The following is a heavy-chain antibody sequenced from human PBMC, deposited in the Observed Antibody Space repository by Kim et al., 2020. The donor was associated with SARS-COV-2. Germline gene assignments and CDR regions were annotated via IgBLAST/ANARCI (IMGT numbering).Heavy chain of an antibody. CDR1: GASINNYY. J-gene: IGHJ5*02. V-gene: IGHV4-4*07. CDR2: IYSSGST. Sequence: SETLSLTCTVSGASINNYYWSWIRQPAGKGLEWIGRIYSSGSTNHNPSLKSRVTMSVDTSKNQFXLKLTSVTAADTAGYYCARVLGISDSANYWDWFDP. CDR3: ARVLGISDSANYWDWFDP. D-gene: IGHD3-3*02.